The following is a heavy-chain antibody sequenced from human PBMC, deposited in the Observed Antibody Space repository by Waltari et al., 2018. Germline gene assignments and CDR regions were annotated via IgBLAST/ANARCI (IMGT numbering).Heavy chain of an antibody. CDR2: INPNIGAT. J-gene: IGHJ6*03. Sequence: QVQLVQSGGAVKKPGASVKFSCKASGYSSTSYYIHWVRQAPGQGLEWMGRINPNIGATNYAQRFQGRVTLTRDTAINTAYMELRGLRFDDTDVYFCARDLSWYFYMDIWGKGTAVTVSS. V-gene: IGHV1-2*05. CDR3: ARDLSWYFYMDI. CDR1: GYSSTSYY.